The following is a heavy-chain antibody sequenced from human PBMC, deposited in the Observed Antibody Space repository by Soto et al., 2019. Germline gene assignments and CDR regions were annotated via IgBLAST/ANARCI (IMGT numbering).Heavy chain of an antibody. CDR1: GFTFSNHW. CDR2: IKQDGIEK. J-gene: IGHJ4*02. Sequence: EVQLVESGGGLVQPGGSLRLSCAASGFTFSNHWMSWVRQAPGKGLEWVANIKQDGIEKHYVGSVNGRFTISRDNAKNTLYLQMNSLRAEDTAVCFCARAPSTGIGGRRFDYWGQGTLVTVSS. D-gene: IGHD6-6*01. CDR3: ARAPSTGIGGRRFDY. V-gene: IGHV3-7*01.